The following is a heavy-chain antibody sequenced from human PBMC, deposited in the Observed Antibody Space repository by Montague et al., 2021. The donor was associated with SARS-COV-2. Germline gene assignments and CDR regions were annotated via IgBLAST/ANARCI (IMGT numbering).Heavy chain of an antibody. Sequence: VKPTQTLTLTCTFSGFSLISDGVGVGWIRQPPGKALEWLALIFWNDDKRYNSSLKNRLTVTKDTSKNQVVLTMTNMDPLDTGTYYCALSLLFSSLGDFDSWGQGTLVTVAS. CDR3: ALSLLFSSLGDFDS. D-gene: IGHD7-27*01. CDR2: IFWNDDK. J-gene: IGHJ4*02. CDR1: GFSLISDGVG. V-gene: IGHV2-5*01.